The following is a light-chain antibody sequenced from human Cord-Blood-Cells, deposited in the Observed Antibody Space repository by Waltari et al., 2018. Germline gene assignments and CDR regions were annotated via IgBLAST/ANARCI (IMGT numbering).Light chain of an antibody. CDR3: MQALQTPPWT. V-gene: IGKV2-28*01. J-gene: IGKJ1*01. CDR2: LGS. Sequence: DIVMTQSTLSLPVTPGEPASISCRSSQSLLHSNGYNYLDWYLQKPGQSPQLLIYLGSNRASGVPDRFSGSGSGTDFTLKISRVEAEDAGVYYCMQALQTPPWTFGQGTKVEIK. CDR1: QSLLHSNGYNY.